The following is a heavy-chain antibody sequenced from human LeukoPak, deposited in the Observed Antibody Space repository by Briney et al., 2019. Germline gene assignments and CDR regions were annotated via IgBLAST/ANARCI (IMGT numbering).Heavy chain of an antibody. J-gene: IGHJ4*02. D-gene: IGHD3-22*01. V-gene: IGHV3-30*02. CDR1: GFTFSSYG. CDR3: AKDKDDSSAPADY. CDR2: IRYDGSNK. Sequence: PGGSLRLSCAASGFTFSSYGMHWVRQAPGKGLEWVAFIRYDGSNKYYADSVKGRFTISRDNSKNTLYLQMNSLRAEDTAVYYCAKDKDDSSAPADYWGQGTLVTVSS.